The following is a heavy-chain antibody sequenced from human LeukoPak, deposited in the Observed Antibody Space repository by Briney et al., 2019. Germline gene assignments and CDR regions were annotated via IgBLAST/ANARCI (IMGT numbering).Heavy chain of an antibody. D-gene: IGHD1-14*01. V-gene: IGHV1-69*05. CDR2: IIPIFGTA. CDR1: GDTFSSYA. J-gene: IGHJ4*02. Sequence: SVKVSCKASGDTFSSYAISWVRQAPGQGLEWMGRIIPIFGTANYAQKFQGRVTITTDESTSTAYMELNSLRSEDTAVYYWGRVREESKGTTYDYWGKGTLVTISS. CDR3: GRVREESKGTTYDY.